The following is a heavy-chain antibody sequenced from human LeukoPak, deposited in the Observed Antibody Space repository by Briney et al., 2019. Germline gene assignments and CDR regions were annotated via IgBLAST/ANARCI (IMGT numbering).Heavy chain of an antibody. CDR2: IRHDGSDK. J-gene: IGHJ4*02. V-gene: IGHV3-30*02. CDR3: AKDSSAWACDY. D-gene: IGHD6-19*01. CDR1: GLSFSSYA. Sequence: GGPLRLSCAVSGLSFSSYAIHWVRQAPGKGLEWVAFIRHDGSDKYYADSVKGRFTISRDNSKNTIYLQMNSLRAEDTALYYCAKDSSAWACDYWGQGTLVTVSS.